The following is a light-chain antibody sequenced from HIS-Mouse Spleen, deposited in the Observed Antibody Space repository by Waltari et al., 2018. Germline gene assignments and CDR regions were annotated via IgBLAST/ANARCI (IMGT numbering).Light chain of an antibody. CDR1: NIGSKS. CDR2: DDS. Sequence: SYVLTPPPSVSVAQGKTARITCGGNNIGSKSGHWYQQKPGQAPVLVVYDDSDRPSGIPERFSGSNSGNTATLTISRVEAGDEADYYCQVWDSSSDHVVFGGGTKLTVL. V-gene: IGLV3-21*03. CDR3: QVWDSSSDHVV. J-gene: IGLJ2*01.